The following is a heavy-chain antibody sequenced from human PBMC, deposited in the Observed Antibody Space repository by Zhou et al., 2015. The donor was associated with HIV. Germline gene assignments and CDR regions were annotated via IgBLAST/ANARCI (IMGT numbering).Heavy chain of an antibody. D-gene: IGHD3-10*01. CDR1: GYTFTNYG. CDR2: ISAYNGNT. V-gene: IGHV1-18*01. J-gene: IGHJ5*01. Sequence: QVQLVQSGAEVKKPGASVKVSCKASGYTFTNYGITWVRQAPGQGLEWMGWISAYNGNTNYAQKLQGRVTMTADESTSTAYMELSSLRSEDTAVYFCARSITLLRGVGPEDSWGQGSLVTVSS. CDR3: ARSITLLRGVGPEDS.